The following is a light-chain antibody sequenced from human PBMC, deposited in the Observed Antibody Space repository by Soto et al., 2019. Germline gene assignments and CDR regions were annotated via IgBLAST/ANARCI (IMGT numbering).Light chain of an antibody. J-gene: IGLJ2*01. V-gene: IGLV2-14*03. Sequence: SVLTQPASVSGSPGQSITISCTGTSSDIGAYNFVSWYQQHPGKAPKLMLYDVNIRPSGVSNRFSGSKSGNTASLTISGLQAEDEADYYCTSWTTSTTMIFGGGTK. CDR2: DVN. CDR3: TSWTTSTTMI. CDR1: SSDIGAYNF.